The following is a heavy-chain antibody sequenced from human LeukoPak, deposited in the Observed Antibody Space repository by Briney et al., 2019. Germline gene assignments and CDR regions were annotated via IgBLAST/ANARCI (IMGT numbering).Heavy chain of an antibody. V-gene: IGHV4-34*01. CDR2: INHSGST. CDR3: ARLMVRGPDY. CDR1: GGSISSYY. J-gene: IGHJ4*02. Sequence: PSETLSLTCTVSGGSISSYYWSWIRQPAGKGLEWIGEINHSGSTNYNPSLKSRVTISVDTSKNQFSLKLSSVTAADTAVYYCARLMVRGPDYWGQGTLVTVSS. D-gene: IGHD3-10*01.